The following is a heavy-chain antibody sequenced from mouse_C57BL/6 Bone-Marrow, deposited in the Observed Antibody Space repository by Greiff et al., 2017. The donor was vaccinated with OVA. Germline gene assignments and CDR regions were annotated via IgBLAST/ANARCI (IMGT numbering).Heavy chain of an antibody. CDR1: GYSITSGYY. CDR3: ASYDGYGYFDV. D-gene: IGHD2-3*01. Sequence: EVQLQQSGPGLVKPSQSLSLTCSVTGYSITSGYYWNWIRQFPGNKLEWMGYISYDGSNNYNPSPKNRISITRDTSKNQFFLKLNSVTTEDTATDYCASYDGYGYFDVWGTGTTVTVSS. CDR2: ISYDGSN. J-gene: IGHJ1*03. V-gene: IGHV3-6*01.